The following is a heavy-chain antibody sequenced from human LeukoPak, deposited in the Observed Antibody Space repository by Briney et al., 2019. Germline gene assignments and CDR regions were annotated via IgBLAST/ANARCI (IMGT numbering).Heavy chain of an antibody. CDR1: GASFSSSPYY. D-gene: IGHD6-6*01. V-gene: IGHV4-39*07. J-gene: IGHJ4*02. Sequence: PSESLSLTCTVSGASFSSSPYYWGWIRQPPGKGLEGFGSVYDSGSTFYNPSLKSRATISIDTFMNQFSLKLTSVTAPDTAVYFCAKTGSSIAARPPDYWGQGTLVIVSS. CDR2: VYDSGST. CDR3: AKTGSSIAARPPDY.